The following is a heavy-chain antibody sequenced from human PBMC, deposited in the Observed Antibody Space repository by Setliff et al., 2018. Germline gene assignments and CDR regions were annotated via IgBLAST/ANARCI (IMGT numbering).Heavy chain of an antibody. D-gene: IGHD3-10*01. CDR1: GYTFTTYA. Sequence: ASVKVSCKASGYTFTTYAINWVRQAPGQGPEWMGWINTNTGEPTYAQDFTGRFVFSSDTSVSTTYLQISSLKAEDTAVYYCARASRFGTIKYRGDYYMDVWGKGTTVTVSS. V-gene: IGHV7-4-1*02. CDR3: ARASRFGTIKYRGDYYMDV. CDR2: INTNTGEP. J-gene: IGHJ6*03.